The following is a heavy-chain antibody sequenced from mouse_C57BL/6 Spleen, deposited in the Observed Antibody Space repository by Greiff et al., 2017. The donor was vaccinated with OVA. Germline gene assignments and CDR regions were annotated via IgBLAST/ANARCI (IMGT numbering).Heavy chain of an antibody. V-gene: IGHV1-64*01. J-gene: IGHJ2*01. D-gene: IGHD1-3*01. CDR2: IHPNSGST. CDR3: ARVKVPKYYYDY. CDR1: GYTFTSYW. Sequence: QVHVKQPGAELVKPGASVKLSCKASGYTFTSYWMHWVKQRPGQGLEWIGMIHPNSGSTNYNEKFKSKATLTVDKSSSTAYMQLSSLTSEDSAVYYCARVKVPKYYYDYWGQGTTLTVSS.